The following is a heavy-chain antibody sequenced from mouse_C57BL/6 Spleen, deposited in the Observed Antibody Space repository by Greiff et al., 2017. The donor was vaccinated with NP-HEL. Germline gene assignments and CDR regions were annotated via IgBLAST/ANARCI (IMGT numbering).Heavy chain of an antibody. CDR2: FYPGSGSI. J-gene: IGHJ1*03. CDR1: GYTFTEYT. Sequence: VQLQQSGAELVKPGASVKLSCKASGYTFTEYTIHWVKQRSGQGLEWIGWFYPGSGSIKYNEKFKDKATLTADTSSSTAYMQLSRLTSEDSAVYFCARHEDRDYGSSLWYFDVWGTGTTVTVSS. D-gene: IGHD1-1*01. V-gene: IGHV1-62-2*01. CDR3: ARHEDRDYGSSLWYFDV.